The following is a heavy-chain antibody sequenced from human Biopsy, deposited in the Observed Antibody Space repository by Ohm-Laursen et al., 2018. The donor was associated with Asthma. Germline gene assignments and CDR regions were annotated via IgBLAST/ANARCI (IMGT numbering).Heavy chain of an antibody. D-gene: IGHD4-23*01. Sequence: SLRLSCAASGFTFSSHGMHWVRQAPGKGLEWVAVISHDGSNNYYADSVKGRLTISRDNSKNTLDLQMNSLRAVDTAVYYCAGQFGGNSPPLEWGQGTLVTVSS. CDR2: ISHDGSNN. CDR1: GFTFSSHG. V-gene: IGHV3-30*03. CDR3: AGQFGGNSPPLE. J-gene: IGHJ4*02.